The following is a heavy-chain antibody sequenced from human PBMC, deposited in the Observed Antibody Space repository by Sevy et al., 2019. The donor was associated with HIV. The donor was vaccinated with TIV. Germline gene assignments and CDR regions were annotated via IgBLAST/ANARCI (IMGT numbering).Heavy chain of an antibody. CDR1: GFSFNSYG. D-gene: IGHD3-10*01. CDR3: AKGLGMVQGALLSVDI. V-gene: IGHV3-30*02. CDR2: IRHDGSTK. J-gene: IGHJ3*02. Sequence: GGSLRLSCAASGFSFNSYGMHWVRQAPGKGLEWVAFIRHDGSTKYYVDSAKGRFTISRDNSKNTLYLQMNSLRAEDTAVYYCAKGLGMVQGALLSVDIRGQGTMVTVSS.